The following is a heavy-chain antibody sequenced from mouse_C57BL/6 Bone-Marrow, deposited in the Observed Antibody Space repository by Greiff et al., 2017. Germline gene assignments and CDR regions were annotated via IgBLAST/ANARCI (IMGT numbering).Heavy chain of an antibody. Sequence: QVQLQQPGAELVMPGASVKLSCKASGYTFTSYWMHWVKQRPGQGLEWIGEIDPSDSYTNYNQKFKGKSTLTVDKSSSTAYMRLSSLTSEDSAVYYCARGYRDWGQGTLGTVSA. CDR3: ARGYRD. J-gene: IGHJ3*01. D-gene: IGHD2-14*01. CDR2: IDPSDSYT. V-gene: IGHV1-69*01. CDR1: GYTFTSYW.